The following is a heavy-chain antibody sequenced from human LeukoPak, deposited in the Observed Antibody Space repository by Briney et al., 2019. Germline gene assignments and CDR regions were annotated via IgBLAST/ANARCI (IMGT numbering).Heavy chain of an antibody. CDR2: IYPSGST. Sequence: SETLSLTCTVSGGSISSYYWSWFRQPAGKGLEWIGRIYPSGSTNYNPSLKSRVTMSVDTSRNQFSLKLSSVTAADTAVYYCARKGGIAVAGIDYWGQGTLVTVSS. CDR3: ARKGGIAVAGIDY. CDR1: GGSISSYY. D-gene: IGHD6-19*01. J-gene: IGHJ4*02. V-gene: IGHV4-4*07.